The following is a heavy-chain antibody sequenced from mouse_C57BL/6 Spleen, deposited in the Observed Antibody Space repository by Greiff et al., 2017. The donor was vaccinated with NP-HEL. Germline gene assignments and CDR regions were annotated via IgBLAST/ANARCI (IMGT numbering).Heavy chain of an antibody. D-gene: IGHD1-1*01. V-gene: IGHV5-17*01. J-gene: IGHJ3*01. CDR3: ARADYYGSSPPFAY. Sequence: EVMLVESGGGLVKPGGSLKLSCAASGFTFSDYGMHWVRQAPEKGLEWVAYISSGSSTIYYADTVKGRFTISRDNAKNTLFLQMTSLRSEDTAMYYCARADYYGSSPPFAYWGQGTLVTVSA. CDR2: ISSGSSTI. CDR1: GFTFSDYG.